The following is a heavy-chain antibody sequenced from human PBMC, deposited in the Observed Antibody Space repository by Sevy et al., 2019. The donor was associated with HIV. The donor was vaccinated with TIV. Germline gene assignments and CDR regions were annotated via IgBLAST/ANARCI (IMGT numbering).Heavy chain of an antibody. V-gene: IGHV3-23*01. D-gene: IGHD2-21*02. CDR3: AKDGLHSGDFEYFQD. CDR1: GFTFSSYA. CDR2: TTGSGSIT. J-gene: IGHJ1*01. Sequence: GGSLRLSCAASGFTFSSYAMTWVRQAPGKGLDWVSSTTGSGSITYYGDSVKGRFTISRDNSKNTLYLQMNNLRVEDTALYYCAKDGLHSGDFEYFQDWGRGTLVTVSS.